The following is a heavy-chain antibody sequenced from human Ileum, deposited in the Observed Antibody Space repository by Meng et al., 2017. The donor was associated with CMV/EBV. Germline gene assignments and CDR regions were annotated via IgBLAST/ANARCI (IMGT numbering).Heavy chain of an antibody. Sequence: GSLRLSCTVSGYSISSGYYWGWIRQPPGKGLEWIGSIYHSGSTYYNPSLKSRVTISVDTSKNQFSLKLSSVTAADTAVYYGARDGGPGYEGLFDYWGQGTLVTVSS. CDR1: GYSISSGYY. CDR2: IYHSGST. D-gene: IGHD1-1*01. V-gene: IGHV4-38-2*02. CDR3: ARDGGPGYEGLFDY. J-gene: IGHJ4*02.